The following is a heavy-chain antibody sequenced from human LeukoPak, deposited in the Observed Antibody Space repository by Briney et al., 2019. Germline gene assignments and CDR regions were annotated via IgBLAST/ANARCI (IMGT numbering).Heavy chain of an antibody. Sequence: PGGSLRLSCAASGFTFSSYAMSWVRQAPGKGLEWVSAISGSGGSTYYADSVKGRFTTSRDNSKNTLYLQMNSLRAEDTAVYYCAKSYGGNLYYFDYWGQGTLVTVSS. J-gene: IGHJ4*02. V-gene: IGHV3-23*01. CDR1: GFTFSSYA. CDR2: ISGSGGST. CDR3: AKSYGGNLYYFDY. D-gene: IGHD4-23*01.